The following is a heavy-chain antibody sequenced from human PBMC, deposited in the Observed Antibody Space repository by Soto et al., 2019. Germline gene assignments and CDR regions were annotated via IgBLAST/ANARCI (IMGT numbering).Heavy chain of an antibody. CDR2: IYYDGSNE. V-gene: IGHV3-33*01. Sequence: QVQLVESGGGVVQPGRSLRLSCAASGFTFSNHGMHWVRQAPGKGLEWVARIYYDGSNEYYADSVKGRFIISRDSSKNTLYMQMDSLRAEDTAVYFSFRGSRSGISYRLDYWGQGTLVTVSS. CDR3: FRGSRSGISYRLDY. D-gene: IGHD1-26*01. J-gene: IGHJ4*02. CDR1: GFTFSNHG.